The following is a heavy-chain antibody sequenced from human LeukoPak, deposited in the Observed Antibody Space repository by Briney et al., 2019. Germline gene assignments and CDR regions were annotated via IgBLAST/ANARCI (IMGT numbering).Heavy chain of an antibody. Sequence: PGGSLRLSCAASGFTFSSYSMNWVRQAPGKGLEWVSSISSSSSYIYYADSVKGRFTISRDNAKNSLYLQMNSLRAEDTAVYYCARDLRGPTARSYYFSDYLVYYYYMDVWGKGTTVTVSS. D-gene: IGHD1-26*01. V-gene: IGHV3-21*01. CDR1: GFTFSSYS. J-gene: IGHJ6*03. CDR3: ARDLRGPTARSYYFSDYLVYYYYMDV. CDR2: ISSSSSYI.